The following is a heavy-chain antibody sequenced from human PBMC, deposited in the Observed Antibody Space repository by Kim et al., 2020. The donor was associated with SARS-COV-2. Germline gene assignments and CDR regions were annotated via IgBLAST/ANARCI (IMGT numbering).Heavy chain of an antibody. CDR2: IWYDASGA. CDR3: ASEEKSRHSNDAFDI. CDR1: GFTFSDHF. J-gene: IGHJ3*02. Sequence: GGSLRLSCAASGFTFSDHFMHWVRQAPGKGLEWVALIWYDASGAYYADSAKGRFSISRDNSKDTLYLQMNSLTTEDTAVYYCASEEKSRHSNDAFDIWGQGTMVTVSS. D-gene: IGHD2-15*01. V-gene: IGHV3-33*08.